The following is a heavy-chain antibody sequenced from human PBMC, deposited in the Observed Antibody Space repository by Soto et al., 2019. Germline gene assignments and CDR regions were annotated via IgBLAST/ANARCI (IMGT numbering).Heavy chain of an antibody. D-gene: IGHD3-3*01. J-gene: IGHJ6*02. CDR3: ARDVTDFWSGHEGMDV. V-gene: IGHV4-31*03. CDR2: IYYSGST. Sequence: SETLSLTCTVSGGSISNGGYYWTWIHQHPGKGLEWIGYIYYSGSTYYNPSLKSRVTISVDTSKNQFSLKLTSVTAADTAVYYCARDVTDFWSGHEGMDVWGQGTTVTVSS. CDR1: GGSISNGGYY.